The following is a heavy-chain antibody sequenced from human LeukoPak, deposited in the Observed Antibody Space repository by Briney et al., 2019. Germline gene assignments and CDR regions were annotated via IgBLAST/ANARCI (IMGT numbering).Heavy chain of an antibody. CDR3: TRGVAGTLDAYYYYYYMDV. V-gene: IGHV4-39*07. D-gene: IGHD6-19*01. CDR1: GGSISSSSYY. Sequence: SETLSLTCTVSGGSISSSSYYWGWIRQPPGKGLEWIGEINHSGSTNYNPSLKSRVTISVDTSKNQFSLKLSSVTAADTAGYYCTRGVAGTLDAYYYYYYMDVWGKGTTVTISS. CDR2: INHSGST. J-gene: IGHJ6*03.